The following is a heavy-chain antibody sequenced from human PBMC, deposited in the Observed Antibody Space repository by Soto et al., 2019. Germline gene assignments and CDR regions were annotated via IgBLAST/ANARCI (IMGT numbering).Heavy chain of an antibody. D-gene: IGHD3-22*01. Sequence: GGSLRLSCAASGFTFSSYAMHWVRQAPGKGLEWVAVISYDGSNKYYADSVKGRFTSSRDNSKNTLYLQMNSLRAEDTAVYYCARGSPRRGKYYYDSSGQGGFDYWGQGTLVTVSS. J-gene: IGHJ4*02. CDR3: ARGSPRRGKYYYDSSGQGGFDY. CDR1: GFTFSSYA. CDR2: ISYDGSNK. V-gene: IGHV3-30-3*01.